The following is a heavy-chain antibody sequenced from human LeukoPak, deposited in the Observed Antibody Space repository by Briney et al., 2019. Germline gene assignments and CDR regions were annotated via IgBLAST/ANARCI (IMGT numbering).Heavy chain of an antibody. CDR2: FDPEEGET. V-gene: IGHV1-24*01. J-gene: IGHJ4*02. D-gene: IGHD1-26*01. CDR3: ATEVGATDWFY. Sequence: ASVKVSCKLSRYTLTELFLHWVRQAPGKGVERMGGFDPEEGETNYAQMFQGTVTMTEDTSTDTAYMELSSLRSEDTAVYYCATEVGATDWFYWGQGTLVSVSS. CDR1: RYTLTELF.